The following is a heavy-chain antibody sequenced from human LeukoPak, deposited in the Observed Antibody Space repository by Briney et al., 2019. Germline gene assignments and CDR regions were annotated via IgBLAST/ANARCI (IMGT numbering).Heavy chain of an antibody. CDR3: AKTKVPSYYGSGSYVDY. V-gene: IGHV3-23*01. J-gene: IGHJ4*02. CDR1: GFTFSSYA. Sequence: GGSLRLSCAASGFTFSSYAMSWVRQAPGKGLEWVSTISASGGSTYYADSVKGRFTISRDNSKNTLYLQMNSLRAEDTGIYYCAKTKVPSYYGSGSYVDYWGQGTLVTVSS. D-gene: IGHD3-10*01. CDR2: ISASGGST.